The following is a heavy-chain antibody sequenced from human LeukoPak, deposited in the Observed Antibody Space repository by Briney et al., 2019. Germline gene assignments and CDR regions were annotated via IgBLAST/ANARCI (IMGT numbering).Heavy chain of an antibody. CDR3: ASSWFGEVPHPNY. D-gene: IGHD3-10*01. CDR1: GFTFSSYW. J-gene: IGHJ4*02. V-gene: IGHV3-7*01. Sequence: GGSLRLSCTVSGFTFSSYWMNWVRQAPGKGLEWVANIKQDGREKYYVESVKGRFTISRDNAKNSLYLQMNSLRAEDTALYYCASSWFGEVPHPNYWGQGTLVTVPS. CDR2: IKQDGREK.